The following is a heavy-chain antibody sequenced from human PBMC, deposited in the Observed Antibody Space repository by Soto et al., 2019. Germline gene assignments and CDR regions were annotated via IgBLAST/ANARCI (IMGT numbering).Heavy chain of an antibody. CDR3: AITAVAALDYFDY. D-gene: IGHD6-19*01. Sequence: AVKVSCKASGGTFSSYAISWVRQAPGQGLEWMGGIIPIFGTANYAQKFQGRVTITADESTSTAYMELSSLRSEDTAVYYCAITAVAALDYFDYWGQGTLVTVSS. J-gene: IGHJ4*02. CDR2: IIPIFGTA. CDR1: GGTFSSYA. V-gene: IGHV1-69*13.